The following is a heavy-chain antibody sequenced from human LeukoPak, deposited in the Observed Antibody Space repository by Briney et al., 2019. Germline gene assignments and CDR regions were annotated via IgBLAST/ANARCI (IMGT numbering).Heavy chain of an antibody. Sequence: TGGSLRLSCAASGLSVSSNYMSWVRQAPGKGLEWVSAISGSGGSTYYADSVKGRFTISRDNSKNTLYLQMNSLRAEDTAVYYCAKRPLSSGWYSDYWGQGTLVTVSS. CDR3: AKRPLSSGWYSDY. V-gene: IGHV3-23*01. J-gene: IGHJ4*02. CDR2: ISGSGGST. D-gene: IGHD6-19*01. CDR1: GLSVSSNY.